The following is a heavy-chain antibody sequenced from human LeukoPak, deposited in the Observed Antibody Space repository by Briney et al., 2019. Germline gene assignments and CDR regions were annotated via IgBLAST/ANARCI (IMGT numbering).Heavy chain of an antibody. J-gene: IGHJ4*02. Sequence: PSETLSLTCSVSGGSLTTYYWSWIRLPPGKALEWIGYIYYSGSTNYNPSLKSRLTISVDTPKNQFSLKLTSLTAADTAVYYCARHGGTHKSDYFDYWGQGTLVTVSS. V-gene: IGHV4-59*08. CDR3: ARHGGTHKSDYFDY. CDR2: IYYSGST. CDR1: GGSLTTYY. D-gene: IGHD3-16*01.